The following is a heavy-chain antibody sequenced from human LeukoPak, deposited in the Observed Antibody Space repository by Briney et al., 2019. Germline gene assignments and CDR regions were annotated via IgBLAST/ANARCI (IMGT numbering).Heavy chain of an antibody. J-gene: IGHJ4*02. CDR2: IKQGGSQK. Sequence: GGSLRLSCAASGFTFSSHWMTWVRLAPGKGLEWVANIKQGGSQKYYVDSVKGRFTISRDDAESTLFLQMNNLRAEDSALYYCARGPNFGDYVDFLDSWGQGTLVTVSS. CDR3: ARGPNFGDYVDFLDS. CDR1: GFTFSSHW. V-gene: IGHV3-7*01. D-gene: IGHD4-17*01.